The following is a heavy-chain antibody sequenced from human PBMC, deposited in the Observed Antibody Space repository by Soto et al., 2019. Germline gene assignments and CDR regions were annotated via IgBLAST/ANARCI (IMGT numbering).Heavy chain of an antibody. CDR3: ARDGRYSGYYLNDY. D-gene: IGHD3-22*01. Sequence: GGSLRLSCAASGFTFSSDWMSWVRQAPGKGLEWVANINQDGSEKYYVDSVKGRFTISRDNAKNSLYLQMNSLRAEDTAVYYCARDGRYSGYYLNDYWGQGTLVTVSS. CDR1: GFTFSSDW. CDR2: INQDGSEK. J-gene: IGHJ4*02. V-gene: IGHV3-7*05.